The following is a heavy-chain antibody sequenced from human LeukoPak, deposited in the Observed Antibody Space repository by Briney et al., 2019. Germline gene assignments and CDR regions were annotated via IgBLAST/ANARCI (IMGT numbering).Heavy chain of an antibody. Sequence: GGSLRLSCAASGFTFDDYGMSWVRQAPGKGLEWVSGINWNGGSTGYADSVKGRFTISRDNAKNSLYLQMNSLRAEDTAVYYCARDTAMVTGPYYYYYYMDVWGKGTTVTVSS. CDR3: ARDTAMVTGPYYYYYYMDV. J-gene: IGHJ6*03. CDR2: INWNGGST. CDR1: GFTFDDYG. D-gene: IGHD5-18*01. V-gene: IGHV3-20*04.